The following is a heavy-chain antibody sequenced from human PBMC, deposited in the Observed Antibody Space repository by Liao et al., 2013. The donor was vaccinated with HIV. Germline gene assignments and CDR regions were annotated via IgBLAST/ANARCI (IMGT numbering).Heavy chain of an antibody. V-gene: IGHV4-34*11. CDR3: ARDRSGWYQFDY. CDR2: IYYTGST. CDR1: GGSFSGYY. Sequence: QVQLQQWGAGLLKPSETLSLTCAVYGGSFSGYYWSWIRQPPGKGLEWIGYIYYTGSTNYNPSLKSRVTISVDTSKNQFSLKLSSVTAADTAVYYCARDRSGWYQFDYWAREPWSPSPQ. D-gene: IGHD6-19*01. J-gene: IGHJ4*02.